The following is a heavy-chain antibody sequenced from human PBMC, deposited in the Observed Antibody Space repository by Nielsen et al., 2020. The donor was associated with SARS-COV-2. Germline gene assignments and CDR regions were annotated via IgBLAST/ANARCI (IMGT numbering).Heavy chain of an antibody. V-gene: IGHV3-33*08. Sequence: GGSLRLSCAASGFTFSSYGMHWVRQAPGKGLEWVAVIWYDGSNKYYADSVKGRFTISRDNSKNTLYLQMNSLRAEDTAVYYCASAAAAGTSEFDYWGQGTLVTVSS. J-gene: IGHJ4*02. CDR2: IWYDGSNK. CDR1: GFTFSSYG. CDR3: ASAAAAGTSEFDY. D-gene: IGHD6-13*01.